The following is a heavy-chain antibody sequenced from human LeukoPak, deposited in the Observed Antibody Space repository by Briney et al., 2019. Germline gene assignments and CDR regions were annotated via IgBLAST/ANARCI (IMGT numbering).Heavy chain of an antibody. J-gene: IGHJ5*02. D-gene: IGHD2-21*01. V-gene: IGHV3-30-3*01. CDR3: ARSLLSRTPPFDP. CDR1: GFTFSSYA. Sequence: GRSLRLSCAASGFTFSSYAMHWVRQAPGKGLEWVAVISYDGSNKYYADSVKGRFTISRDNSKNTLYLQMNSLRAEDTAVYYCARSLLSRTPPFDPWGQGTLVTVSS. CDR2: ISYDGSNK.